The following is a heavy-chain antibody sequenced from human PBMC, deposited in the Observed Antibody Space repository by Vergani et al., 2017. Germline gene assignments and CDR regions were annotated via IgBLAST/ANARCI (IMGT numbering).Heavy chain of an antibody. CDR3: ARDESGTDAIDI. J-gene: IGHJ3*02. CDR1: GGTFSSYT. V-gene: IGHV1-69*08. CDR2: IIPILGIA. Sequence: QVQLVQSGAEVKKPGSSVKVSCKASGGTFSSYTISWVRQAPGQGLEWMGRIIPILGIANYAQKFQGRVTITADKSTSTAYMELSSLRSEDTAVYYCARDESGTDAIDIWGQGTMVTVSS. D-gene: IGHD1-1*01.